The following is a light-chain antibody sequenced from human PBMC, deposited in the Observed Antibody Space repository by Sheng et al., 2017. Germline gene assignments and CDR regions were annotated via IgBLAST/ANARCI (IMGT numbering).Light chain of an antibody. Sequence: DIVMTQSPLSLPVTPGEPASISCRSSQSLLHRNKYNLMDWFLQKPGQSPQLLIYLGTNRASGVPDRFSGSGSGTDFTLKISRVEAEDVGIYYCMQAQQTPITFGQGTRLEIK. J-gene: IGKJ5*01. V-gene: IGKV2-28*01. CDR1: QSLLHRNKYNL. CDR3: MQAQQTPIT. CDR2: LGT.